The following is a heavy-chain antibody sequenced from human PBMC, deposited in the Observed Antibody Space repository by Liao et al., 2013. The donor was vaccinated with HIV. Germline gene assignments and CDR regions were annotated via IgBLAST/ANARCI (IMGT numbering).Heavy chain of an antibody. CDR3: ARGHGDFDY. CDR2: IYASGST. Sequence: QVQLQESGPGLVKPSQTLSLTCTVSGGSISSGSYYWSWIRQPAGKGLEWIGRIYASGSTNYNPSLKSRVTISVDTSKNQFSLKLSSVTAADTAVYYCARGHGDFDYWGQGTLVTVSS. J-gene: IGHJ4*02. D-gene: IGHD7-27*01. V-gene: IGHV4-61*02. CDR1: GGSISSGSYY.